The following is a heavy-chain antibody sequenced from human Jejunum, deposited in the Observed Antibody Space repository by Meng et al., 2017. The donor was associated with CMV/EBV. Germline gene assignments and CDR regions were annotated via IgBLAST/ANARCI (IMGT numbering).Heavy chain of an antibody. V-gene: IGHV1-2*02. CDR1: YSFSDYY. Sequence: YSFSDYYMNWVRQAPGQGLEWMGWTNPNNGGTNYAQKFQGRVTMTSDTSTSTAYMELSRLTSDDTAVYYCTRDLYCGGNCYSAVDYWGQGTLVTVSS. J-gene: IGHJ4*02. CDR3: TRDLYCGGNCYSAVDY. D-gene: IGHD2-21*01. CDR2: TNPNNGGT.